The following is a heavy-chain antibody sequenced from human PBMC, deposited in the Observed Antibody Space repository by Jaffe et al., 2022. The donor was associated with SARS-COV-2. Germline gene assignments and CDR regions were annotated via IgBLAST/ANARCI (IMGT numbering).Heavy chain of an antibody. V-gene: IGHV4-38-2*02. CDR3: VRGTVTTNPSFDS. Sequence: QVQLQESGPGLVKPSETLSLMCTVSDYSVNNGYYWGWIRQPPGKGLEWVGHIFYSGTTFYNPSLRGRVTISADTSKNQFSLKVNSASDADTAVYFCVRGTVTTNPSFDSWGQGTLVTVSS. CDR2: IFYSGTT. J-gene: IGHJ4*02. CDR1: DYSVNNGYY. D-gene: IGHD4-4*01.